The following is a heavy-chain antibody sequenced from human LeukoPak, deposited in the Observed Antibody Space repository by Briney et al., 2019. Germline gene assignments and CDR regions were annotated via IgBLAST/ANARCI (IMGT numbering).Heavy chain of an antibody. V-gene: IGHV4-34*01. CDR2: INHSGSA. CDR1: GGSFSDYY. J-gene: IGHJ5*02. Sequence: SETLSLTCAVYGGSFSDYYWSWIRQPPGKGLEWIGEINHSGSAKYNPSLKSRVTILVDTSKSQFSLNLSSVIAADTAVYYCARDLRTYSSGPIYPWGQGTLVTVSS. CDR3: ARDLRTYSSGPIYP. D-gene: IGHD6-19*01.